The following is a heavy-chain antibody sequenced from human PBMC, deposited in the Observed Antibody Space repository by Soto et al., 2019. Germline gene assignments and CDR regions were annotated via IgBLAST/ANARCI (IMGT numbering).Heavy chain of an antibody. J-gene: IGHJ4*02. CDR3: ARAFGSTMPSLF. D-gene: IGHD2-2*01. V-gene: IGHV4-59*01. CDR1: GGYISSYY. Sequence: SETLSLTCTVSGGYISSYYWTWIRQPPGKGLEWIGYIYYSGSTNYNPSLKSRVTMSIDTSKNQFSLKLSSVTAADTAVYYCARAFGSTMPSLFWGQGTLVNVSS. CDR2: IYYSGST.